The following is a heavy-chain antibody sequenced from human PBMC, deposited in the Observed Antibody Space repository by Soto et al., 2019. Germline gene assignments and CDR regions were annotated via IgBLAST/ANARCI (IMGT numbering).Heavy chain of an antibody. D-gene: IGHD3-10*01. CDR3: ARDLIYYYGSGSYPYYYYGMDV. CDR2: INPNSGGT. V-gene: IGHV1-2*04. CDR1: GYTFTGDY. Sequence: APVKLSCKASGYTFTGDYMHWVRQAPGQGLEWMGWINPNSGGTNYAQKFQGWVTMTRDTSISTAYMELSRLRSDDTAVYYCARDLIYYYGSGSYPYYYYGMDVWGQGTTVTVSS. J-gene: IGHJ6*02.